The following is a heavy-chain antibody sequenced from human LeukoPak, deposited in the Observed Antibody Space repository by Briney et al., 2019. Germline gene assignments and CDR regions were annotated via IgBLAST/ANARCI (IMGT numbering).Heavy chain of an antibody. V-gene: IGHV3-23*01. D-gene: IGHD3-16*01. CDR2: LGT. CDR3: ALGLRDSASSPFGS. CDR1: GVTSTGYSISINGHS. Sequence: GGSLRLSCSVSGVTSTGYSISINGHSMTWIRQSPGKGLEWVTALGTYRAESVKGRFIVSRDVSTNTLYLQMNNLRVEDTAVYFCALGLRDSASSPFGSWGQGTLVTVSS. J-gene: IGHJ4*02.